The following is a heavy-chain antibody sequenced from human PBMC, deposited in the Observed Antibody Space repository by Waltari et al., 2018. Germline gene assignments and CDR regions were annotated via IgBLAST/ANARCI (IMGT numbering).Heavy chain of an antibody. Sequence: EVQLVESGGDLIQPGGSLRLSCAASGFTVSSYYMGWVRQAPGQGREWVSVIYTGGSTYYADSVKGRFTISRDNSKNTLYLQMNSLRAEDTAVYYCARGGWGYWGQGTLVTVSS. CDR2: IYTGGST. D-gene: IGHD3-16*01. V-gene: IGHV3-53*01. CDR1: GFTVSSYY. CDR3: ARGGWGY. J-gene: IGHJ4*02.